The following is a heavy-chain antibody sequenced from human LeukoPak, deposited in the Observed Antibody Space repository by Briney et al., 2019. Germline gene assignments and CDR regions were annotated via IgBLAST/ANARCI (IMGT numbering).Heavy chain of an antibody. CDR3: AKADVNDSSGYYYPGAFDI. J-gene: IGHJ3*02. Sequence: PGGSLRLSCAASGFTFGSFGMHWVRQAPGKGLEWVAVIWYGGSNKYYADSVKGRFTISRDNSKNTLYLQMNSLRAEDTAVYYCAKADVNDSSGYYYPGAFDIWGQGTMVTVSS. V-gene: IGHV3-33*08. D-gene: IGHD3-22*01. CDR1: GFTFGSFG. CDR2: IWYGGSNK.